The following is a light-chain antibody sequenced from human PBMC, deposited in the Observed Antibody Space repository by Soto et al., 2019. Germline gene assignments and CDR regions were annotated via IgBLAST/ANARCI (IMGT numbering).Light chain of an antibody. CDR1: SSNIGSNT. J-gene: IGLJ3*02. CDR2: SNN. Sequence: QSVLTQPPSASGTPGQRVSISCSGSSSNIGSNTVNWYQQLPGTAPKVLIYSNNQRPSGVPDRFSGSKSGTSASLTISGLQSEDEAEYYCAAWDDSLNGWVFGGGPKLTVL. V-gene: IGLV1-44*01. CDR3: AAWDDSLNGWV.